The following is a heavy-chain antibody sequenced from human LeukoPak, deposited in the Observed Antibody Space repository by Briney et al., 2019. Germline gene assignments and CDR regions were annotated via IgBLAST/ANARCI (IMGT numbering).Heavy chain of an antibody. D-gene: IGHD2-2*01. CDR1: GFTFSIYA. J-gene: IGHJ4*02. V-gene: IGHV3-23*01. CDR3: AKDRGYCSSTSCDRFDY. Sequence: GGSLRLSCAASGFTFSIYAMSWVRQAPGKGLEWVSAISGSGGSTYYADSVKGRFTISRDNSKNTLYLQMNSLRAEDTDVYYCAKDRGYCSSTSCDRFDYWGQGTLVTVSS. CDR2: ISGSGGST.